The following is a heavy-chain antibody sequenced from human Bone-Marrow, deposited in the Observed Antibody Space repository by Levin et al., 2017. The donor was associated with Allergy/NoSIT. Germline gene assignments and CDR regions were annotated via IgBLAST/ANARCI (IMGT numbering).Heavy chain of an antibody. CDR1: DDSLSSSPYY. J-gene: IGHJ3*02. V-gene: IGHV4-39*01. CDR3: ARYIWGSMLDI. CDR2: ISHSGST. Sequence: SETLSLTCTVSDDSLSSSPYYWGWIRQPPGKGLEWIGSISHSGSTHYNPSLKSRLTISTDTSKNQFSLNLSSVPAADTAVYYCARYIWGSMLDIWGQGTMVTVSS. D-gene: IGHD2/OR15-2a*01.